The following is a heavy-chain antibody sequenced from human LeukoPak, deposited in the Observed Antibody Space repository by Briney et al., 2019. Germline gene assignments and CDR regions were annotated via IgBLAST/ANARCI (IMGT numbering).Heavy chain of an antibody. CDR3: ARDGGYGYNFYDAFDI. D-gene: IGHD5-24*01. CDR2: ISYDGSNK. CDR1: GFTFSSYA. Sequence: GGSLRLSCAASGFTFSSYAMHWVRQAPGKGLEWVAVISYDGSNKYYADSVKGRLTISRDNSKNTLYLQMNSLRAEDTAVYYCARDGGYGYNFYDAFDIWGQGTMVTVSS. V-gene: IGHV3-30-3*01. J-gene: IGHJ3*02.